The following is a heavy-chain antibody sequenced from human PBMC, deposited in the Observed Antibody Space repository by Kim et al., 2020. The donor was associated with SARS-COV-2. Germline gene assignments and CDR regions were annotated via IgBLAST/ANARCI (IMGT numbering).Heavy chain of an antibody. Sequence: GGSLRLSCAASGFTFGDYNMHWVRQAPGKGLEWVSGISWNSIIIGYADSVRGRFTISRDNVKNSLYLQMNSLRAEDTALYYCVKDFVAVIQPPTTVTAFDIWGQGTMVTVSS. CDR2: ISWNSIII. J-gene: IGHJ3*02. D-gene: IGHD5-18*01. CDR1: GFTFGDYN. CDR3: VKDFVAVIQPPTTVTAFDI. V-gene: IGHV3-9*01.